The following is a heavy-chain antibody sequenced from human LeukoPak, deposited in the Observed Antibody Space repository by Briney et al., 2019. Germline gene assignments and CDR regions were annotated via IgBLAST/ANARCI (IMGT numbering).Heavy chain of an antibody. CDR1: GFTFSRYW. J-gene: IGHJ6*02. CDR3: ARSHYYDSSGYYYYYYGMDV. Sequence: PGGSLRLSCAASGFTFSRYWMHWVRPAPGKGLVWVSRINTEGSSTTYADSVKGRFTISRDNAKNTLYVQMNSLRAEDTAVYYCARSHYYDSSGYYYYYYGMDVWGQGTTVTVSS. D-gene: IGHD3-22*01. V-gene: IGHV3-74*01. CDR2: INTEGSST.